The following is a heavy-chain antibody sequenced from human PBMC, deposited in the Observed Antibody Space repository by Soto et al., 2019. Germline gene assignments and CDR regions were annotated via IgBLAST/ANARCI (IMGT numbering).Heavy chain of an antibody. V-gene: IGHV1-2*02. CDR2: INPNTGGT. CDR1: GYTFTGYY. J-gene: IGHJ4*02. CDR3: ARTPTRAAAAGTLTSDFDY. D-gene: IGHD6-13*01. Sequence: ASVKVSCKASGYTFTGYYMHWVRQAPGQGLEWMGWINPNTGGTNYAQKFQGRVTMTRDTSISTAYMELSRLRSDDTAAYYCARTPTRAAAAGTLTSDFDYWGQGTLVTVSS.